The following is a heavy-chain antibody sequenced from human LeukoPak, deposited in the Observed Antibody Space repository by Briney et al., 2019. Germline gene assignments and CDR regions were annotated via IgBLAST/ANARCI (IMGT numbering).Heavy chain of an antibody. J-gene: IGHJ6*03. D-gene: IGHD3-10*01. V-gene: IGHV4-59*01. Sequence: SETLSLTCTVSGDSISSYYWTWIRQPPGKGLEWIGCLYYSGSTDYNPSLKSRVTISVDTSKNQFSLRLSSVTAADTAVYYCARDRSSYMDVWGNGTTVTISS. CDR3: ARDRSSYMDV. CDR2: LYYSGST. CDR1: GDSISSYY.